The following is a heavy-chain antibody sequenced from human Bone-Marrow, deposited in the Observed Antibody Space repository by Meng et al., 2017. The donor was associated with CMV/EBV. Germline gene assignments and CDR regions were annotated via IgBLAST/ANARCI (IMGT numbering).Heavy chain of an antibody. CDR2: IRFNGKNE. CDR3: AKLDTVTVNS. J-gene: IGHJ4*02. V-gene: IGHV3-30*02. CDR1: GFTFSIYA. D-gene: IGHD4-11*01. Sequence: GESLKISCEASGFTFSIYAMHWVRQAPGKGLEWVAFIRFNGKNEYYADSVRGRFTISRDNSKNTVYLQMSSLKTEDTALYYWAKLDTVTVNSWGQGTLVTVSS.